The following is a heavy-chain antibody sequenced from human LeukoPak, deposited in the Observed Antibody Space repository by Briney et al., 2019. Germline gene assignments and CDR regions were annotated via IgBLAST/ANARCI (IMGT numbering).Heavy chain of an antibody. D-gene: IGHD2-2*01. CDR3: ARDSPSDIVVVPAAHAFDI. J-gene: IGHJ3*02. CDR2: INPNSGGT. CDR1: GYTFTGYY. Sequence: ASVKVSCKASGYTFTGYYMHWVRQAPGQGLEWMGWINPNSGGTNYAQKFQGRVTMTRDTSISTAYMELSRLRSDDTAVYYCARDSPSDIVVVPAAHAFDIWGQGTMVTVSS. V-gene: IGHV1-2*02.